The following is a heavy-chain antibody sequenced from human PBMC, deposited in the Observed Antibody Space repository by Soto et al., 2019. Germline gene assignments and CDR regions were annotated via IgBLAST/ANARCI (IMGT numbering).Heavy chain of an antibody. J-gene: IGHJ6*02. Sequence: QVQLVESGGGVVQPGRSLRLSCAASGFTFSSYGMHWVRQAPGKGLEWVAVISYDGSNKYYADSVKGRFTISRDNSKNTLYLQMNSLRAEDTAVYYCAKDLSSTVTLYYYGMDVWGQGTTVTVSS. D-gene: IGHD4-17*01. CDR2: ISYDGSNK. CDR3: AKDLSSTVTLYYYGMDV. CDR1: GFTFSSYG. V-gene: IGHV3-30*18.